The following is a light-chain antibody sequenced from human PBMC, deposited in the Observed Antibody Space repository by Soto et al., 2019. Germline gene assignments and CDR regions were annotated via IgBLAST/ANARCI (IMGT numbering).Light chain of an antibody. J-gene: IGKJ1*01. V-gene: IGKV1-27*01. CDR3: QKYNKAPWI. CDR2: AAS. Sequence: DIQVTQSPPSLSASVGDRVTITCRASRDIDNSLAWYQQVPGKAPKLLIYAASTLQSGVPSRFMGSGSGTSFILTITSLQPADVATYYCQKYNKAPWIFGQGTKVEV. CDR1: RDIDNS.